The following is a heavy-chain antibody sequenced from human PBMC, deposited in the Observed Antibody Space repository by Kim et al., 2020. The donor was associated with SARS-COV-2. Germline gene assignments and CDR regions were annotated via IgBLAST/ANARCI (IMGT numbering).Heavy chain of an antibody. D-gene: IGHD1-20*01. V-gene: IGHV3-21*01. CDR3: ARGYKSTAGY. Sequence: GGSLRLSCVASGFTFSSYSMNWVRQAPGKGLEWVSSISSRSGYIYYADSVKGRFTISGDSAKNSLYLQMNSLRAEDTAVYYCARGYKSTAGYWGQGTLVT. J-gene: IGHJ4*02. CDR2: ISSRSGYI. CDR1: GFTFSSYS.